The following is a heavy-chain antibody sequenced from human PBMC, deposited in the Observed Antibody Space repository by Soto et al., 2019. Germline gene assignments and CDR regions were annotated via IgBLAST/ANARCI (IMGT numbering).Heavy chain of an antibody. CDR1: GGSISSYY. D-gene: IGHD6-19*01. CDR2: IYYSGST. J-gene: IGHJ4*02. V-gene: IGHV4-59*01. CDR3: ARSRYTSGWWTPPFDY. Sequence: SETLSLTCAVSGGSISSYYWSWILQPPGKGLEWIGYIYYSGSTNYNPSLKSRVTISVDTSKNQFSLKLTSVTAADTAVYYCARSRYTSGWWTPPFDYWGQGTLVTVSS.